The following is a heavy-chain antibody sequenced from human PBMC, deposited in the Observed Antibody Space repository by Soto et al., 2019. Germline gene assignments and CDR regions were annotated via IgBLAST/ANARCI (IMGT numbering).Heavy chain of an antibody. J-gene: IGHJ6*02. CDR1: GGSISSSNW. Sequence: PSETLSLTCAVSGGSISSSNWWSWVRQPPGKGLEWIGEIYRGGSTNYNPSLKSRVTISVDKSKNQFSLKLSSVTAADTAVYYCARSMAAAGTVEYYYYYGMDVWGQGTTVTVSS. CDR3: ARSMAAAGTVEYYYYYGMDV. CDR2: IYRGGST. V-gene: IGHV4-4*02. D-gene: IGHD6-13*01.